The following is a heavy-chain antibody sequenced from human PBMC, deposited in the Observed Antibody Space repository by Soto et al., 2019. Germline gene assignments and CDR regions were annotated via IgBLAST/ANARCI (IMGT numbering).Heavy chain of an antibody. J-gene: IGHJ4*02. CDR3: AKALWIAAADDIDY. CDR2: ISRGTPST. V-gene: IGHV3-23*01. Sequence: GGSLRLSCAASGFTFSTYSMNWVRQAPGKGLEWVSYISRGTPSTNYADSVKGRFTISRDNSKNTLYLQMNSLRAEDTAVYYCAKALWIAAADDIDYWGQGTLVTVSS. CDR1: GFTFSTYS. D-gene: IGHD6-13*01.